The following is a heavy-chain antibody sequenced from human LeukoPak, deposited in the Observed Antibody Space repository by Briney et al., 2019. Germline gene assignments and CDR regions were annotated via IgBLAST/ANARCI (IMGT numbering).Heavy chain of an antibody. CDR1: GFTFSSYW. Sequence: GGSLRLSCAASGFTFSSYWMSWVRQAPGKGLEWVANIKQDGSEKYYVDSVKGRFTISRDNAKNSLYLQMNSLRAEDTAVYYCAREDIAVAVYLNYWGQGTLVTVSS. CDR2: IKQDGSEK. CDR3: AREDIAVAVYLNY. V-gene: IGHV3-7*03. J-gene: IGHJ4*02. D-gene: IGHD6-19*01.